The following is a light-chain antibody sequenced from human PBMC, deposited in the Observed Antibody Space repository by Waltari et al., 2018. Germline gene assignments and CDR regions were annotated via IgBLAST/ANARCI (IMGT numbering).Light chain of an antibody. CDR3: CSYAGSSTPVV. V-gene: IGLV2-23*02. CDR2: EVS. J-gene: IGLJ2*01. CDR1: SSDVGSYNL. Sequence: QSALTQPASVSGSPGQSITIPCTGTSSDVGSYNLVSWYHQHPGKAPKLMIYEVSKRPSGVSNRFSGSKSGNTASLTIAGLQAEDEADYYCCSYAGSSTPVVFGGGTKLTVL.